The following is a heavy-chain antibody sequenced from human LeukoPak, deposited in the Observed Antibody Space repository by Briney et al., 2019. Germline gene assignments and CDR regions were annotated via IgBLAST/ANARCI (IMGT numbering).Heavy chain of an antibody. CDR2: INPSGGST. Sequence: SSVKVSCKASGYTFTSYYMHWVRQAPGQGLEWMGIINPSGGSTSYAQKFQGRVTMTRDTSTSTVYMALSSLRSEDTAVYYCARAYYYGSGSYYNFFLFDPWGQGTLVTVSS. J-gene: IGHJ5*02. D-gene: IGHD3-10*01. CDR3: ARAYYYGSGSYYNFFLFDP. CDR1: GYTFTSYY. V-gene: IGHV1-46*01.